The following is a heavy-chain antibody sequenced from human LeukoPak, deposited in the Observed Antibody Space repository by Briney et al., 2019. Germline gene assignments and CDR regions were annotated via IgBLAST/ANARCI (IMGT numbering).Heavy chain of an antibody. V-gene: IGHV1-2*02. CDR2: IKPNSGGT. J-gene: IGHJ5*02. CDR1: GYTFTAYY. Sequence: ASVKVSCKASGYTFTAYYIHWVRQAPGQGLEWMGWIKPNSGGTKFAQKFQGRVTMTRDTSISTAYMDLSRLRSDDTAVYYCARAGPYDFNYFDPWGQGTLVTVSS. D-gene: IGHD4-11*01. CDR3: ARAGPYDFNYFDP.